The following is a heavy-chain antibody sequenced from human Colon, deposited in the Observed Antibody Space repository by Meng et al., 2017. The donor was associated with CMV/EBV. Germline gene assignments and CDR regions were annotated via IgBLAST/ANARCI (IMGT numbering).Heavy chain of an antibody. V-gene: IGHV3-21*01. CDR2: ISGSSSDI. J-gene: IGHJ4*02. Sequence: SCVVSGFSFSSYSMNWVRQAPGKGPEWVSSISGSSSDIYYADSVKGRFTISRDNAKNTLFLNMDSLRADDAAVYYCATTSRGPAPKWGQGTLVTVSS. D-gene: IGHD2/OR15-2a*01. CDR3: ATTSRGPAPK. CDR1: GFSFSSYS.